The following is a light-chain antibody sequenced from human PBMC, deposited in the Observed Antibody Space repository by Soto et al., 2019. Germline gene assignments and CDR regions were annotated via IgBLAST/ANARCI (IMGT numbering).Light chain of an antibody. CDR2: GVS. CDR3: QQYDKSPWT. CDR1: QIVSSSF. Sequence: EVVLTQSPGTLSLSPGERATLSCGASQIVSSSFLAWYQQKPGQAPRLLIHGVSNRATGIPDRFSGSGSGTDFTLTIPRLEPEDFAVYYCQQYDKSPWTFGQGTKVEIK. J-gene: IGKJ1*01. V-gene: IGKV3-20*01.